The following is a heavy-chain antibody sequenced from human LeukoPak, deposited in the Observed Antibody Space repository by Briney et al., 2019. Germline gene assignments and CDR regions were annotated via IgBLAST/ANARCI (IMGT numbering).Heavy chain of an antibody. Sequence: ASVKVSCKASGYTFTGCYMHWVRQAPGQGLEWMGWINPNSGGTNYAQKFQGRVTMTRDTSISTAYMELSRLRSDDTAVYYCARDPYDFWSGYRLPQYYFDYWGQGTLVTVSS. CDR1: GYTFTGCY. CDR2: INPNSGGT. CDR3: ARDPYDFWSGYRLPQYYFDY. V-gene: IGHV1-2*02. J-gene: IGHJ4*02. D-gene: IGHD3-3*01.